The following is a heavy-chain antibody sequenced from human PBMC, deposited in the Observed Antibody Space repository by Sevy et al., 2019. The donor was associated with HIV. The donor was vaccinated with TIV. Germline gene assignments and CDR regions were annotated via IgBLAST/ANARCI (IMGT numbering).Heavy chain of an antibody. D-gene: IGHD6-13*01. V-gene: IGHV4-39*02. CDR2: VYYNGHT. CDR3: AREAGGYDYDYGMDV. Sequence: SETLSLTCTISGDTIVSSDHYWGWIRQTPGKGLEWIGSVYYNGHTYSNPSLKSRLTISIDTSKNQFSLNLNSVTAADTGIYFCAREAGGYDYDYGMDVWGQGTTVTVSS. J-gene: IGHJ6*02. CDR1: GDTIVSSDHY.